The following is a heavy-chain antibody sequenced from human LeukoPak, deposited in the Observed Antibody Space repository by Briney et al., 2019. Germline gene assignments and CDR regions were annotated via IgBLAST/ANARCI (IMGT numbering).Heavy chain of an antibody. Sequence: GGSLRLSCAASGFSFSDYAIYWVRQTPGKGLEWAAFIRYDGSNQYYTNSVKGRFTISRDISKNTLFLQMNTLRAEDTAVYYCAKGSKRSELPPTDYWGQGTLVIVSS. CDR3: AKGSKRSELPPTDY. D-gene: IGHD1-26*01. J-gene: IGHJ4*02. CDR1: GFSFSDYA. CDR2: IRYDGSNQ. V-gene: IGHV3-30*02.